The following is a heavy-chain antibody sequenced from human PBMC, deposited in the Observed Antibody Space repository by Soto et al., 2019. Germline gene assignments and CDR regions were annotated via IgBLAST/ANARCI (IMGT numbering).Heavy chain of an antibody. J-gene: IGHJ6*02. CDR2: IWYDGSNK. Sequence: RLSCAASGFTFSSYGMHWVRQAPGKGLEWVAVIWYDGSNKYYADSVKGRFTISRDNSKNTLYLQMNSLRAEDTAVYYCARDRTRYDILTGYYTPYYYYYGMDVWGQGTTVT. CDR3: ARDRTRYDILTGYYTPYYYYYGMDV. D-gene: IGHD3-9*01. CDR1: GFTFSSYG. V-gene: IGHV3-33*01.